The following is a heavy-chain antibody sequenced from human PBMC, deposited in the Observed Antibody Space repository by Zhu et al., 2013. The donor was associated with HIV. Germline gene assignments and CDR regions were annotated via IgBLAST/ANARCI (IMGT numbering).Heavy chain of an antibody. J-gene: IGHJ5*02. V-gene: IGHV1-24*01. Sequence: QVHLVQSGAEVKKPGASVKVSCKVSGYTLSELSMHWVRQAPGKGLEWMGGFDPKDGETIHAQKFQGRVSMTEDTSTDTAYMELNSLRYEDTAVYYCATASDNWYGAWGQGTPGRRLL. CDR2: FDPKDGET. CDR1: GYTLSELS. CDR3: ATASDNWYGA.